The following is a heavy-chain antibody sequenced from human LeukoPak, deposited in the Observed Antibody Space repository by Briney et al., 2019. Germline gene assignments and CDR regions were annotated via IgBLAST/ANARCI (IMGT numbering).Heavy chain of an antibody. CDR3: ARGQRTAGCSSTSCYSSCFDY. J-gene: IGHJ4*02. Sequence: SETLSLTCAVYGGSFSGYYWSWIRQPLGKGLEWIGEINHSGSTNYNPSLKSRVTISVDTSKNQFSLKLSSVTAADTAVYYCARGQRTAGCSSTSCYSSCFDYWGQGTLVTVSS. D-gene: IGHD2-2*01. CDR1: GGSFSGYY. CDR2: INHSGST. V-gene: IGHV4-34*01.